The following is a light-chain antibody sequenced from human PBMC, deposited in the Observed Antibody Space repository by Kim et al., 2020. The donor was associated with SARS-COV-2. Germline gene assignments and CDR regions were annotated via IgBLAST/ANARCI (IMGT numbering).Light chain of an antibody. CDR3: TSYAGSTELL. V-gene: IGLV2-8*01. CDR1: SSDVGGYNS. Sequence: QAVTISCTVTSSDVGGYNSVSWYQQHPGKAPKPMIYDVSKRPSWVPDRFSGSKSGNTASLTVSGLQAGDEADYYCTSYAGSTELLFGGGTQLTVL. J-gene: IGLJ2*01. CDR2: DVS.